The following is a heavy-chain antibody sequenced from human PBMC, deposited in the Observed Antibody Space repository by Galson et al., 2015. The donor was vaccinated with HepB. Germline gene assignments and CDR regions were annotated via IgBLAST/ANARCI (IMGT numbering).Heavy chain of an antibody. CDR3: AKDIGAGGSYSYYYGMDV. J-gene: IGHJ6*02. V-gene: IGHV3-9*01. CDR1: GFIFDDYA. CDR2: INWNSGTM. D-gene: IGHD3-10*01. Sequence: SLRLSCAASGFIFDDYAMHWVRQAPGKGLEWVSGINWNSGTMGYADSVKGRFTISRDNAKNSLYLQVNSLSAEDTALYYCAKDIGAGGSYSYYYGMDVWGQGTTVTVSS.